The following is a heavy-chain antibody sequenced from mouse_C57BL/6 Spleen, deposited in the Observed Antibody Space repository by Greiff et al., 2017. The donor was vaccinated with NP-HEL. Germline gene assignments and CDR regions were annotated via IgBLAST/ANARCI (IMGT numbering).Heavy chain of an antibody. CDR2: IRDKANGYTT. Sequence: DVKLVESGGGLVQPGGSLSFSCAASGFTFTDYYMSWVRQPPGKALEWLGFIRDKANGYTTEYSASVKGRFTISRDNSQSILYLQMNALRAEDSATYCCERYLDGYYFDYWGQGTTLTVSS. J-gene: IGHJ2*01. V-gene: IGHV7-3*01. CDR3: ERYLDGYYFDY. D-gene: IGHD2-3*01. CDR1: GFTFTDYY.